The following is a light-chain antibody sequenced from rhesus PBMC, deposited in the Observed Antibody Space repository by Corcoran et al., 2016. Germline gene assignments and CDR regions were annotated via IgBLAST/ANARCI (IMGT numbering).Light chain of an antibody. J-gene: IGKJ2*01. V-gene: IGKV1-22*01. CDR2: KAS. Sequence: DIQMTQSPSSLSASVGDTVTITCRASQSIRSWLDWYQQKPGKAPKLLIYKASSLQSGVPSRFSGSGSGTDFTLTISSLQPEDFATYYYLQYSSSPYSFGQGTKVEIK. CDR1: QSIRSW. CDR3: LQYSSSPYS.